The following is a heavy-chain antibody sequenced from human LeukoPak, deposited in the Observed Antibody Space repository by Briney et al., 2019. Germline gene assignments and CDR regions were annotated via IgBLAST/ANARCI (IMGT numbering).Heavy chain of an antibody. Sequence: PGGSLRLSCAASGFTFSSYSMNWVRQAPGKGLEWVSSISSSSSYIYYADSVKGRFTISRDNAKSSLYLQMNSLRAEDTAVYYCARDLSERIAVSGYWGQGTLVTVSS. CDR3: ARDLSERIAVSGY. V-gene: IGHV3-21*01. CDR1: GFTFSSYS. CDR2: ISSSSSYI. J-gene: IGHJ4*02. D-gene: IGHD6-19*01.